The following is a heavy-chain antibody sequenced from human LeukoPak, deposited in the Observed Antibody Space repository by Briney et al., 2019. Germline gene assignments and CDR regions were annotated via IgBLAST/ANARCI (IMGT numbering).Heavy chain of an antibody. Sequence: GGSLRLSCAASGFTFSSYSMNWVRQAPGKGLEWVSSISSSSSYIYYADSVKGRFTISRDNAKNSLYLQMNSLRAEDTAVYYCARAGSGSYSAFDIWGQGTMVIVSS. CDR2: ISSSSSYI. CDR1: GFTFSSYS. D-gene: IGHD1-26*01. V-gene: IGHV3-21*01. CDR3: ARAGSGSYSAFDI. J-gene: IGHJ3*02.